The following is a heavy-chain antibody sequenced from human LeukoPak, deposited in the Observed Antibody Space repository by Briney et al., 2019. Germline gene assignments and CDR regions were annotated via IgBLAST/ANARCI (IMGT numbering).Heavy chain of an antibody. CDR3: ASSFGATRGY. Sequence: GGSLRLSCAASGFTFSSYNMYWVRQAPGQGLEWVSSITSTGGYIYYADSVKGRSTISRDNAKNSLYLQMNSLRAEDTAVYYCASSFGATRGYWGQGTLVTVSS. D-gene: IGHD3-10*01. V-gene: IGHV3-21*01. CDR2: ITSTGGYI. CDR1: GFTFSSYN. J-gene: IGHJ4*02.